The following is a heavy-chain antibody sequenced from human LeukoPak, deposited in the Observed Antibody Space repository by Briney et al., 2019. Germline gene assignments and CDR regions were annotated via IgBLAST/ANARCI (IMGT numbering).Heavy chain of an antibody. Sequence: ASVKVSCKASGYAFTSYYMHWVRQAPGQGLEWTGIINPSGGSTTYAQNFQGRVTMTRDTSTSTVYMELISLRSEDTAVYYCARGGRALNYYGSGSYSYPYDSWGQGTLVTVSS. CDR2: INPSGGST. J-gene: IGHJ4*02. V-gene: IGHV1-46*01. CDR1: GYAFTSYY. D-gene: IGHD3-10*01. CDR3: ARGGRALNYYGSGSYSYPYDS.